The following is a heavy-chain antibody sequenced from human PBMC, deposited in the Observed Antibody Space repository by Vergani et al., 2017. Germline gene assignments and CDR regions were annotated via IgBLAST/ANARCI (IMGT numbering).Heavy chain of an antibody. CDR3: ARGVYYFDY. CDR1: GGSFSGYY. CDR2: INHSGST. J-gene: IGHJ4*02. Sequence: QVQLQESGPGLVKPSETLSLTCAVYGGSFSGYYWSWIRQPPGKGLEWIGEINHSGSTNYNPSLKSRVTISVDTSKNQFSLKLSSVTAADTAVYYCARGVYYFDYWGQGTLVTVSS. V-gene: IGHV4-34*01.